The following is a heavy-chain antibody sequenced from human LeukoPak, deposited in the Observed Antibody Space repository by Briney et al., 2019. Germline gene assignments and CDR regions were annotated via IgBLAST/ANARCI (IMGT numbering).Heavy chain of an antibody. V-gene: IGHV3-21*01. D-gene: IGHD3-22*01. CDR2: ISSSSSYI. Sequence: PGGSLRLSCAASGFTFSSYSMNWVRQAPGKRLEWVSSISSSSSYIYYADSVKGRFTISRDNAKNSLYLQMNSLRAEDTAVYYCARDPSYYYDSSGYYYDYWGQGTLVTVPS. J-gene: IGHJ4*02. CDR1: GFTFSSYS. CDR3: ARDPSYYYDSSGYYYDY.